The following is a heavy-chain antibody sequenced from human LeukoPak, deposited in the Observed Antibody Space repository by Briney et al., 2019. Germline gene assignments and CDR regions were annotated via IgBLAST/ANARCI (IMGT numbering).Heavy chain of an antibody. CDR3: ARVTRLLYFDY. V-gene: IGHV3-53*01. CDR1: GFTVSSNY. Sequence: QSGGSLRLSCAASGFTVSSNYMSWVRQAPGKGLEWVSVIYSGGSTYYADSVKGRFTISRDNSKNTLYLQMNSLRAEDTAVYYCARVTRLLYFDYWGQGTLVTVPS. CDR2: IYSGGST. J-gene: IGHJ4*02. D-gene: IGHD1-26*01.